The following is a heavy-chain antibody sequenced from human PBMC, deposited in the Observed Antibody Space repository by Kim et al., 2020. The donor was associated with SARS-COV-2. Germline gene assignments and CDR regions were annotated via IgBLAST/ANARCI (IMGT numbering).Heavy chain of an antibody. CDR2: INHSGST. CDR1: GGSFSGYY. Sequence: SETLSLTCAVYGGSFSGYYWSWIRQPPGKGLEWIGEINHSGSTNYNPSLKSRVTISVDTSKNQFSLKLSSVTAADTAVYYCASGGYGSGSYRGRRGDYWGQGTLVTVSS. D-gene: IGHD3-10*01. J-gene: IGHJ4*02. V-gene: IGHV4-34*01. CDR3: ASGGYGSGSYRGRRGDY.